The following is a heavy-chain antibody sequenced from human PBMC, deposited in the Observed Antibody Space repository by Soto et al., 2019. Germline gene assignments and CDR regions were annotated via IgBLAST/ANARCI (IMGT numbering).Heavy chain of an antibody. Sequence: EVQLVESGGGLVQPGGSLRLSCEASRGAFGDYWMHWVRQAPGKGLVWVSRINRDANDIIYADTVKSRFTASRDNAKNSVFRQLYSLRVEDAAVYYCERVVSQDWCDSWGQGTLVTVSS. D-gene: IGHD2-21*01. CDR3: ERVVSQDWCDS. J-gene: IGHJ5*01. CDR1: RGAFGDYW. CDR2: INRDANDI. V-gene: IGHV3-74*01.